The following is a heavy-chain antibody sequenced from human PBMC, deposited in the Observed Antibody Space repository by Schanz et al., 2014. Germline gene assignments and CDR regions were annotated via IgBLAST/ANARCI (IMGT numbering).Heavy chain of an antibody. Sequence: VQLVESGGGLAQPGGSLRLSCAASGFTFSNYAMHWVRQAPGKGLEWVAFISYDGSNKYYADSVKGRFTISRDNSKNTLYLQMNSLRAEDTAVYYCARGDPVAGLDYWGRGTLVTVSS. CDR1: GFTFSNYA. CDR3: ARGDPVAGLDY. V-gene: IGHV3-30-3*01. CDR2: ISYDGSNK. J-gene: IGHJ4*02.